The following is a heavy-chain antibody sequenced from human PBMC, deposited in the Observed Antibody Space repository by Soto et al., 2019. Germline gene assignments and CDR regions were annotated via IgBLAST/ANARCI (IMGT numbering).Heavy chain of an antibody. CDR2: IFSNDEK. D-gene: IGHD5-12*01. V-gene: IGHV2-26*01. J-gene: IGHJ5*02. Sequence: QVTLKESGPVLVKPTETPTLTCTVSGFSLSNARMGVSWIRQPPGKALEWLAHIFSNDEKSYSTSLKSRLTISKDTSKSQVVLTMTNMDPVDTATYYCARILKGIVATIWVGPWGQGTLVTVSS. CDR1: GFSLSNARMG. CDR3: ARILKGIVATIWVGP.